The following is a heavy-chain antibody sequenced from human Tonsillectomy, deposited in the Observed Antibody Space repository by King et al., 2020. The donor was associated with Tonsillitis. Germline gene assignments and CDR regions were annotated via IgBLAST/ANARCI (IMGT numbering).Heavy chain of an antibody. V-gene: IGHV1-69*01. Sequence: HVQLVESGAEVKKPGSSVKVSCKASGGTFSSYAISWVRQAPGQGLEWMGGIIPIFGTANYAQKFQGRVTITADESTSTAYMELSSLRSEDTAVYYCARGRPYYYDSSGYYYFDYWGQGTLVTVSP. J-gene: IGHJ4*02. D-gene: IGHD3-22*01. CDR1: GGTFSSYA. CDR3: ARGRPYYYDSSGYYYFDY. CDR2: IIPIFGTA.